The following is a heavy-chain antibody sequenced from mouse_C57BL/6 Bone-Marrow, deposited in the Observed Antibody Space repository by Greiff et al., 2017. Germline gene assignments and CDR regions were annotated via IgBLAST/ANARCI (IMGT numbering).Heavy chain of an antibody. Sequence: EVKLVESGGDLVKPGGSLKLSCAASGFTFSSYGMSWVRQTPDKRLEWVATISSGCSYTYYPESVKGRFTISRDNAKNTLYLQMSSLKSEDTAMYYCARHRDRFDYWGQGTTLTVSS. V-gene: IGHV5-6*01. CDR1: GFTFSSYG. CDR2: ISSGCSYT. J-gene: IGHJ2*01. D-gene: IGHD2-14*01. CDR3: ARHRDRFDY.